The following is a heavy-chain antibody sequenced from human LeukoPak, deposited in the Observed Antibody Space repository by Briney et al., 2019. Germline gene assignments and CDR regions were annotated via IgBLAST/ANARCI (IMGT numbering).Heavy chain of an antibody. CDR3: ARTGSSWNLNAFDI. CDR2: IYPGDSYT. V-gene: IGHV5-51*01. Sequence: GEFLKISCKGSGYSFTNYWIGLGRQIPGKGLEWMGIIYPGDSYTRDSPSFQGPVTISDDNSISTDYLQWSSLKASDTAKYYCARTGSSWNLNAFDIWGQGTMATVSS. J-gene: IGHJ3*02. CDR1: GYSFTNYW. D-gene: IGHD6-13*01.